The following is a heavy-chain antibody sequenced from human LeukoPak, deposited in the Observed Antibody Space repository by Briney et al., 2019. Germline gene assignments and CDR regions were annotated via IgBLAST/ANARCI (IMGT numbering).Heavy chain of an antibody. D-gene: IGHD3-22*01. CDR1: GLTFSSYA. V-gene: IGHV3-30-3*01. CDR2: ISYDGSNK. CDR3: ARDYDSSGYQFDY. Sequence: GGSLRLSCAASGLTFSSYAMHWVRQAPGKGLEWVAVISYDGSNKYYADSVKGRFTISRDNSKNTLYLQMNSLRAEDTAVYYCARDYDSSGYQFDYWGQGTLVTVSS. J-gene: IGHJ4*02.